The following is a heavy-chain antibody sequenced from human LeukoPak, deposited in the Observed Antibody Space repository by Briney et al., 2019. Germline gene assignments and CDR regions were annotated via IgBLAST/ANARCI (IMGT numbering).Heavy chain of an antibody. D-gene: IGHD1-26*01. CDR3: AREPRGGLSRSLGGLFASYYTYYYMDV. Sequence: ASVKVSCKASGYTFTKYYIHWVRQAPGQGLEWMGMINPSDGATTYAQRLQGRVIMTRDMSPTTVYMDLRSLRSEDTTVYFCAREPRGGLSRSLGGLFASYYTYYYMDVWGRGTTVSVSS. V-gene: IGHV1-46*01. CDR1: GYTFTKYY. CDR2: INPSDGAT. J-gene: IGHJ6*03.